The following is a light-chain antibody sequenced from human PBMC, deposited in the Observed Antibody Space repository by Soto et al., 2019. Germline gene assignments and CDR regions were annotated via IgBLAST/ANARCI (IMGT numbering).Light chain of an antibody. CDR3: SSYTSSISIV. CDR2: DVS. CDR1: SSDVGGYNY. J-gene: IGLJ1*01. Sequence: QSALTQPASVSGSPGQSITISCTGTSSDVGGYNYVSWYQQYPGKAPKLMIFDVSYRPSGVSNRFSGSKSGNTASLTISGLQAEDEADYYCSSYTSSISIVFGTGTKVTVL. V-gene: IGLV2-14*01.